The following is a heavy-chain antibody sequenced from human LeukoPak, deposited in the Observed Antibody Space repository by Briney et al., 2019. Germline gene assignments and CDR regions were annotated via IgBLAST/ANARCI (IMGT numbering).Heavy chain of an antibody. J-gene: IGHJ4*02. CDR3: AKEWLRYYFDY. V-gene: IGHV3-23*01. Sequence: WVSAISGSGGSTYYADSVKGRFTISRDNSKNTLYLQMNSLRAEDTAVYYCAKEWLRYYFDYWGQGTLVTVSS. CDR2: ISGSGGST. D-gene: IGHD3-22*01.